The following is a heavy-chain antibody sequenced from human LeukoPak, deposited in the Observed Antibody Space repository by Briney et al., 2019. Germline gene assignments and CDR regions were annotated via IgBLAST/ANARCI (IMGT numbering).Heavy chain of an antibody. D-gene: IGHD6-13*01. CDR1: GFTFSSYA. J-gene: IGHJ3*02. CDR2: ISGSGGST. Sequence: GGSPRLSCAASGFTFSSYAMSSVRHAPGKGLEWVSAISGSGGSTYYADSVRGRFTISRDNSKNTLYLQMNSLRAEDTAVYYCAKDRDSSSWLAFDIWGQGTMVTVSS. V-gene: IGHV3-23*01. CDR3: AKDRDSSSWLAFDI.